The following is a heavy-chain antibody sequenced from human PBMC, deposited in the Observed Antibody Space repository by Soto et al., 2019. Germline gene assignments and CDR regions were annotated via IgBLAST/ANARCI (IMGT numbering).Heavy chain of an antibody. CDR2: MSYDGTKQ. V-gene: IGHV3-30*18. D-gene: IGHD2-8*02. CDR3: AKTSTGFPYFFEY. CDR1: GFTFSTYG. J-gene: IGHJ4*02. Sequence: GGSLRLSCAASGFTFSTYGMHWVRQAPGKGLEWVAAMSYDGTKQYYVDSVKGRFTISRDNSRNTLFLQLNSLRAEDTAVYYCAKTSTGFPYFFEYWGQGTLVTVSS.